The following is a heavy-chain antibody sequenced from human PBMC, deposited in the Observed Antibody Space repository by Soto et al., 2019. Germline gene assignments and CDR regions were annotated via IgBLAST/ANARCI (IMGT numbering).Heavy chain of an antibody. J-gene: IGHJ4*02. D-gene: IGHD3-22*01. V-gene: IGHV3-30-3*01. CDR2: ISYDGSDK. CDR3: ARDYYKYYDSSGYYRSPAY. CDR1: GFTFSSYA. Sequence: PGGSLRLSCAASGFTFSSYAMHWVRQAPGKGLDWVALISYDGSDKGYADSVKGRFTISRDNSRNTLFLQMNSLRAEDTAVYYCARDYYKYYDSSGYYRSPAYWGQGTLVTVSS.